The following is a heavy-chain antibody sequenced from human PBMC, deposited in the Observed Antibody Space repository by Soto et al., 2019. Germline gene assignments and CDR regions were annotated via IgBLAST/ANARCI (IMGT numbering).Heavy chain of an antibody. CDR1: GFSLSNAGLG. CDR3: ASTYSTTWYWFDP. V-gene: IGHV2-26*04. CDR2: IFSNDEK. D-gene: IGHD6-13*01. J-gene: IGHJ5*02. Sequence: QVTVKESGPVLVKPTETLTLTCTVSGFSLSNAGLGVSWIRQPPGKALEWLAHIFSNDEKSYSTSLKSRLTLSKDTSKSQLVLTMTSLDPVDTATYYCASTYSTTWYWFDPRGQGTLVTVSS.